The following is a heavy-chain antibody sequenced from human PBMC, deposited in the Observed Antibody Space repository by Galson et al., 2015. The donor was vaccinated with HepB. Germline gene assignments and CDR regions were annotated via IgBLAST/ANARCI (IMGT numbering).Heavy chain of an antibody. CDR1: GFSFSSYC. CDR3: ARDYYATGSHDY. CDR2: INPGGSDR. D-gene: IGHD3-10*01. V-gene: IGHV3-7*03. Sequence: SLRLSCAASGFSFSSYCMTWVRQAPGQGLEWLANINPGGSDRYYGDSVKGRFTISRDNARNLLYLQMTSLRAEDTAIYYCARDYYATGSHDYWGQGTLVTVSS. J-gene: IGHJ4*02.